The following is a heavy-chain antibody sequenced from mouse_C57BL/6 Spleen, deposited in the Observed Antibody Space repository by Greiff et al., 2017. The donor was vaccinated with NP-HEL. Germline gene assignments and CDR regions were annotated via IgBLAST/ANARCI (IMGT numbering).Heavy chain of an antibody. CDR2: IDPSDSET. CDR1: GYTFTSYW. J-gene: IGHJ1*03. V-gene: IGHV1-52*01. CDR3: ARLEPWYFDV. Sequence: QVQLQQSGAELVRPGSSVKLSCKASGYTFTSYWMHWVKQRPIQGLEWIGNIDPSDSETHYNQKFKDKATLTVDKSSSTAYMQLSSLTSEDSAVYYCARLEPWYFDVWGTGTTVTVSS.